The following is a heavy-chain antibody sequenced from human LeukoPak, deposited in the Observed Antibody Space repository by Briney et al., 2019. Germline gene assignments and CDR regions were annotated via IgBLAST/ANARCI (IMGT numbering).Heavy chain of an antibody. CDR3: AKDQVLGIVGATYY. V-gene: IGHV3-30*02. Sequence: GGSLRLSCAASGFTFSSYGMHWVRQAPGKGLEWVAFIRYDGSNKYYAGSVKGGFTISRDNSKNTLYLQMNSLRAEDTAVYYCAKDQVLGIVGATYYWGQGTLVTVSS. CDR1: GFTFSSYG. D-gene: IGHD1-26*01. CDR2: IRYDGSNK. J-gene: IGHJ4*02.